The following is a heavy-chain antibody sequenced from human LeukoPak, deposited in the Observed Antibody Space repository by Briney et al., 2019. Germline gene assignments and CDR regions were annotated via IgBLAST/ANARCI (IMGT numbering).Heavy chain of an antibody. J-gene: IGHJ4*02. CDR1: GFTSRRHG. Sequence: GGSLRLSCAVSGFTSRRHGMSWVRQTPEKGLEWVANIKEDASEENYVDSVKGRFTISRDNAKNSLYLQMNSLRAEDTAVYYCAIAAGWELGYWGQGTLVTVSS. D-gene: IGHD6-25*01. CDR3: AIAAGWELGY. V-gene: IGHV3-7*01. CDR2: IKEDASEE.